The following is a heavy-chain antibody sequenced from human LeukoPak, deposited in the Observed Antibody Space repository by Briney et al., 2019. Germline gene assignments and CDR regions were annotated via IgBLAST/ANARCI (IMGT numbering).Heavy chain of an antibody. CDR3: ARGGGRGDCSGGSCYSRPFDY. Sequence: SETLSLTCTVSGGSVSSINYYWSWIGQPPGKGLEWIGYVFHSGSTNYNPSLKSRVTLSVDPSKNQFSLKLSSVTATDTAVYYWARGGGRGDCSGGSCYSRPFDYWGQGTLVTVSS. J-gene: IGHJ4*02. CDR2: VFHSGST. CDR1: GGSVSSINYY. D-gene: IGHD2-15*01. V-gene: IGHV4-61*01.